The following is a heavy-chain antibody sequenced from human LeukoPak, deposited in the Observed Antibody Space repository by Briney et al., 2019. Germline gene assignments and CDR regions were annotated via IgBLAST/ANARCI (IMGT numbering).Heavy chain of an antibody. CDR3: ARDLFLEYSSPYYYYYYGMDV. CDR2: INPNSGGT. CDR1: GYTFTGYY. Sequence: ASVKVSCKASGYTFTGYYMHWVRQAPGQGLEWIGWINPNSGGTNYAQKFQGRVTMTRDTSISTAYMELSRLRSDDTAVYYCARDLFLEYSSPYYYYYYGMDVWGQGTTVTVSS. D-gene: IGHD6-6*01. V-gene: IGHV1-2*02. J-gene: IGHJ6*02.